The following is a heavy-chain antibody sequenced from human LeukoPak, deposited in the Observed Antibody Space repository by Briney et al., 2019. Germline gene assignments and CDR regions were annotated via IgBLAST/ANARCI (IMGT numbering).Heavy chain of an antibody. Sequence: SETLSLTCAVYGRSISSGGYYWSWIRQHPGKGLEWIGYIYYSGSTYYNPSLKSRVTISVDTSKNRFSLKLSSVTAADTAVYYCARDARDWDAFDIWGQGTMVTVSS. V-gene: IGHV4-31*11. D-gene: IGHD2-21*01. J-gene: IGHJ3*02. CDR1: GRSISSGGYY. CDR2: IYYSGST. CDR3: ARDARDWDAFDI.